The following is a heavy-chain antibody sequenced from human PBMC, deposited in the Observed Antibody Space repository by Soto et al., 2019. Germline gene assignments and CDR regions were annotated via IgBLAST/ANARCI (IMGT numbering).Heavy chain of an antibody. CDR3: AEEKGFLVGYYYYGMDV. CDR2: ISWDGGST. CDR1: GFTFSSYT. J-gene: IGHJ6*02. D-gene: IGHD3-3*01. V-gene: IGHV3-43*01. Sequence: GGSLRLSCAASGFTFSSYTMHWVRQAPGKGLEWVSLISWDGGSTYYADSVKGRFTISRDNSKNSLYLQMNSLRTEDTALYYCAEEKGFLVGYYYYGMDVWGQGTTVTVSS.